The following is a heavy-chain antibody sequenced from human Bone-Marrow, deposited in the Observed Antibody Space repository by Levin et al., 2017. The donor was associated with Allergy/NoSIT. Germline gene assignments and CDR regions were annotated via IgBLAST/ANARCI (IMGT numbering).Heavy chain of an antibody. V-gene: IGHV3-30-3*01. CDR2: ISFDGSSE. Sequence: GGSLRLSCAASGFTFNDYGIHWVRQAPGKGLEWVALISFDGSSEHYADSVRGRFTISRDNSKRTVSLEMNSLRPDDTAVYFCARCTFVAVNNAEVCFNFFDHWGQGTLVTVSS. D-gene: IGHD6-19*01. J-gene: IGHJ4*02. CDR3: ARCTFVAVNNAEVCFNFFDH. CDR1: GFTFNDYG.